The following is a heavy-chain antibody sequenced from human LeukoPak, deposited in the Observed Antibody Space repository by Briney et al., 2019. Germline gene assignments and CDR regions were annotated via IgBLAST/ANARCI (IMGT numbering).Heavy chain of an antibody. CDR3: AKDIGYFYDSSGYYYFDY. D-gene: IGHD3-22*01. J-gene: IGHJ4*02. CDR2: ISGSGGST. Sequence: GGSLRLSCAASGFTFSSYAMSWVRQAPGKGLEWVSTISGSGGSTYYADSVKGRFTTSRDNSKNTLYLQMNSLRAEDTAVYYCAKDIGYFYDSSGYYYFDYWGQGTLVTVSS. CDR1: GFTFSSYA. V-gene: IGHV3-23*01.